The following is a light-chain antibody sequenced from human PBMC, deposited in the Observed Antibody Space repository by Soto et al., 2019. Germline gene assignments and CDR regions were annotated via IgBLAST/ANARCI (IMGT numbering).Light chain of an antibody. CDR1: SSDVGGYNY. V-gene: IGLV2-11*01. Sequence: QSVLTQPRSVSGSPGQSVTISCTGTSSDVGGYNYVSWYQQHPGKAPKLMIYDVSKRPSGVPDRFSGSKSGNTASLTISGLQAEDEADYYCCSYAGSYTHGFXTGTKVTVL. J-gene: IGLJ1*01. CDR2: DVS. CDR3: CSYAGSYTHG.